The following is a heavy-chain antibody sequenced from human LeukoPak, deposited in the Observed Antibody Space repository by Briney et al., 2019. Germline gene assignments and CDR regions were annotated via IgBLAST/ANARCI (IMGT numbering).Heavy chain of an antibody. CDR2: INTNTGNP. CDR3: ARDPRWRLHSSCPYYFDY. J-gene: IGHJ4*02. Sequence: ASVKVSCKASGYTFTSYAMNWVRQAPGQGLEWMGWINTNTGNPTYAQGFTGRFVFSLDTSVSTAYLQISSLKAEDTAVYYCARDPRWRLHSSCPYYFDYWGQGTLVTVSS. V-gene: IGHV7-4-1*02. CDR1: GYTFTSYA. D-gene: IGHD6-6*01.